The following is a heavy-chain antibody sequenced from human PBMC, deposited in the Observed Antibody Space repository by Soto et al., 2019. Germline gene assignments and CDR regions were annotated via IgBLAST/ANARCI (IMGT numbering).Heavy chain of an antibody. D-gene: IGHD3-10*01. J-gene: IGHJ5*02. V-gene: IGHV4-34*01. Sequence: QVQLQQWGAGLLKPSETLSLTCAVYGGSFSGYYWSWIRQPPGKGLEWIGEINHSGSTNYNPSLKSRVPISVDPSKNQFSLKLSSVTAADTAVYYCARGTGGWFDPWGQGTLVTVSS. CDR1: GGSFSGYY. CDR2: INHSGST. CDR3: ARGTGGWFDP.